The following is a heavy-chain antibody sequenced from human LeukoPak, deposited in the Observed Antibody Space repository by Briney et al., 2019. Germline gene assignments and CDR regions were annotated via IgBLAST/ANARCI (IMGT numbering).Heavy chain of an antibody. CDR1: GGSISSGDYH. Sequence: SQTLSLTCTVSGGSISSGDYHWNWIRQPPGKGLEWIGFIHDSGSTLYNPSLKSRIIISRDVSRNQFSLQLTSVTAADTAVYYCARGFGSGNYYYGWFDPWGQGALVTVSS. CDR2: IHDSGST. J-gene: IGHJ5*02. D-gene: IGHD3-10*01. CDR3: ARGFGSGNYYYGWFDP. V-gene: IGHV4-30-4*01.